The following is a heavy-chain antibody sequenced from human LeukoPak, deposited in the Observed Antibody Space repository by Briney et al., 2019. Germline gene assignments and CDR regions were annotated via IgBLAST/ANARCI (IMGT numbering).Heavy chain of an antibody. CDR3: ARGTVVVPAAIDY. D-gene: IGHD2-2*01. CDR2: MNPNSGNT. V-gene: IGHV1-8*03. J-gene: IGHJ4*02. Sequence: GASVKVSCKASGYTFTSYDINWVRQATGQGLEWMGWMNPNSGNTGYAQKFQGRVTITRNTSISTAYMELSSLRSEDTAVYYCARGTVVVPAAIDYWGQGTLVTVSP. CDR1: GYTFTSYD.